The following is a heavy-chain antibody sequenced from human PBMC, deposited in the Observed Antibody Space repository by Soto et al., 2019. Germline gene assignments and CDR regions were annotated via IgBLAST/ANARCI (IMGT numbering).Heavy chain of an antibody. CDR3: ARDSPYCSSTSCYVLVFGNWFDP. Sequence: QVQLVQSGAEVKKPGSSVKVSCKASGGTFSSYTISWVRQAPGQGLEWMGRIIPILGIANYAQKFQGRVTINADKSTSTAYIELSSLGSEGTAVYYCARDSPYCSSTSCYVLVFGNWFDPWGQGTLVTVSS. J-gene: IGHJ5*02. V-gene: IGHV1-69*08. CDR1: GGTFSSYT. CDR2: IIPILGIA. D-gene: IGHD2-2*01.